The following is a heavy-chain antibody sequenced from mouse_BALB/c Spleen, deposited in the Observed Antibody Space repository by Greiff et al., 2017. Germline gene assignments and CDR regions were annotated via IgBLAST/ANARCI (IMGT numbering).Heavy chain of an antibody. D-gene: IGHD2-3*01. CDR1: GFAFSSYD. V-gene: IGHV5-12-1*01. CDR3: ARDPEIYDGPAWFAY. CDR2: ISSGGGST. Sequence: EVQLVESGGGLVKPGGSLKLSCAASGFAFSSYDMSWVRQTPEKRLEWVAYISSGGGSTYYPDTVKGRFTISRDNAKNTLYLQMSSLKSEDTAMYYCARDPEIYDGPAWFAYWGQGTLVTVSA. J-gene: IGHJ3*01.